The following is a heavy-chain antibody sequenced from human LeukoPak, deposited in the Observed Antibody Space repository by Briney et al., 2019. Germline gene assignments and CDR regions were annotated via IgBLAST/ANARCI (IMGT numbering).Heavy chain of an antibody. CDR3: ARGAEKQLAYSYIFDY. CDR1: GGSVSGGSYY. CDR2: IYYSGST. D-gene: IGHD6-13*01. V-gene: IGHV4-61*01. J-gene: IGHJ4*02. Sequence: TSETLSLTCTVSGGSVSGGSYYWSWIRHPPGKGLEWIGYIYYSGSTNYNPSLKSRVTISVDTSKNQFSLKLSSVTAADTAVYYCARGAEKQLAYSYIFDYCGQGTLVTVSS.